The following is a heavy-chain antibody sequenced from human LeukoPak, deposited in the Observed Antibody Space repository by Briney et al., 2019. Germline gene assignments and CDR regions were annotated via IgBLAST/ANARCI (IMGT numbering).Heavy chain of an antibody. Sequence: PGGSLRLSCAASGFTFSSCDMYWVRQSTGEGLEWVSAINIAGDTYYAASVKGRFTISRENAKNSLSLQMNSLRAGDTAVYYCARGVPFGEKGIDVWGKGTTVTVSS. V-gene: IGHV3-13*01. J-gene: IGHJ6*04. CDR1: GFTFSSCD. CDR2: INIAGDT. CDR3: ARGVPFGEKGIDV. D-gene: IGHD3-10*01.